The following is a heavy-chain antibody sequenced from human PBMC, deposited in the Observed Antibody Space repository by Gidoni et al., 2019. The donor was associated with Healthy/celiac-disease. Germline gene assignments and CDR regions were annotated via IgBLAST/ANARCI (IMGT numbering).Heavy chain of an antibody. Sequence: EVQLVESGGGLVKPGGSLRLSCAASGFTFSSYSMNWVRQAPGKGLEWVSSISSSSSYIYYADSVKGRFTISRDNAKNSLYLQMNSLRAEDTAVYYCARDGRGYCSGGSCYDLSPEYFQHWGQGTLVTVSS. CDR2: ISSSSSYI. D-gene: IGHD2-15*01. CDR1: GFTFSSYS. V-gene: IGHV3-21*01. CDR3: ARDGRGYCSGGSCYDLSPEYFQH. J-gene: IGHJ1*01.